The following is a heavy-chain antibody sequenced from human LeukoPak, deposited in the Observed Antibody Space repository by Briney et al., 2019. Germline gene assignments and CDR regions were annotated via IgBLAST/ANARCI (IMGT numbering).Heavy chain of an antibody. CDR3: ARNGGNSDVDY. Sequence: ASETLSLTCAVSGDSISSSNWWTWVRPPPGKRLEWIGEIYPSGSTNYNPSLKSRVTISVDKSKNQFSLKLSSVTAADTAVYYCARNGGNSDVDYWGQGTLVTVSS. CDR2: IYPSGST. J-gene: IGHJ4*02. V-gene: IGHV4-4*02. D-gene: IGHD4-23*01. CDR1: GDSISSSNW.